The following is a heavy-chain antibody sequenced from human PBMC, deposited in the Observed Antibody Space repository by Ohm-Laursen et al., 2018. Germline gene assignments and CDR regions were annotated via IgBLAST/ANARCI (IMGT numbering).Heavy chain of an antibody. CDR1: GFTFRNAW. V-gene: IGHV3-15*01. CDR2: IKSKTDGGTT. Sequence: SLRLSCAASGFTFRNAWMSWVRQAPGKGLEWVGRIKSKTDGGTTDYAAPVKGRFTTSRDDSKNTLYLQMNSLKTEDTAVYYCTTYSSGWDDYYFDYWGQGTLVTVSS. CDR3: TTYSSGWDDYYFDY. J-gene: IGHJ4*02. D-gene: IGHD6-19*01.